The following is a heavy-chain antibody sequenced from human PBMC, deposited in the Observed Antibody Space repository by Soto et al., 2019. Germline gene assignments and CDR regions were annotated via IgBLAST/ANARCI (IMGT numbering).Heavy chain of an antibody. D-gene: IGHD3-22*01. CDR3: ARDRVYYYDSSGYYYVPGAFDI. J-gene: IGHJ3*02. V-gene: IGHV3-21*01. Sequence: GGALRLSCAASGFTFSSYSMNWVRQAPGKGLAWVSSISSSSNHIYYADSMKGRFTISRDDAKNSLYLQMNSLRAEDTAVYYCARDRVYYYDSSGYYYVPGAFDIWGQGTMVTVSS. CDR2: ISSSSNHI. CDR1: GFTFSSYS.